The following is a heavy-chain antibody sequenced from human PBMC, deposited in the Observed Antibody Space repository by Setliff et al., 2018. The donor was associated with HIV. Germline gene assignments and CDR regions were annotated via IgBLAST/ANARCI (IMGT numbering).Heavy chain of an antibody. CDR2: IHPSGGST. Sequence: ASVKVSCKASGYTFTSDYIHWVRQAPGQGLEWMGVIHPSGGSTSYAQSFQDRVTMTRDTSTSTVYMEVSRLRSDDTAVYYCARDHCSSSGCYEYSYYGMDVWGQGTTVTVSS. V-gene: IGHV1-46*01. CDR3: ARDHCSSSGCYEYSYYGMDV. CDR1: GYTFTSDY. J-gene: IGHJ6*02. D-gene: IGHD2-2*01.